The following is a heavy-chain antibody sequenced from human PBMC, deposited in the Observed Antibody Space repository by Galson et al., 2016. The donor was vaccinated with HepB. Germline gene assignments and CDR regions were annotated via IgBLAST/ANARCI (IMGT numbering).Heavy chain of an antibody. J-gene: IGHJ6*03. CDR1: GFTFSGYY. Sequence: SLRLSCAASGFTFSGYYMSWIRQAPGKGLECVAKISISSSHTNYADSVKGRFTISRDNAKNSLYLQMNNLRAEDTAVYYCARDARQWLDYYYYYYMDVWGKGTTVTVSS. D-gene: IGHD6-19*01. CDR2: ISISSSHT. CDR3: ARDARQWLDYYYYYYMDV. V-gene: IGHV3-11*06.